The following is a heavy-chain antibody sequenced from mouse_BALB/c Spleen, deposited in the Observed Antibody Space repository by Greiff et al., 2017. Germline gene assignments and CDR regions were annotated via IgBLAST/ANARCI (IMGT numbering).Heavy chain of an antibody. J-gene: IGHJ4*01. D-gene: IGHD2-2*01. V-gene: IGHV5-6-4*01. CDR1: GFTFSSYT. Sequence: VKLVESGGGLVKPGGSLKLSCAASGFTFSSYTMSWVRQTPEKRLEWVATISSGGSYTYYPDSVKGRFTISRDNAKNTLYLQMSSLKSEDTAMYYCTREGLRHAMDYWGQGTSVTVSS. CDR3: TREGLRHAMDY. CDR2: ISSGGSYT.